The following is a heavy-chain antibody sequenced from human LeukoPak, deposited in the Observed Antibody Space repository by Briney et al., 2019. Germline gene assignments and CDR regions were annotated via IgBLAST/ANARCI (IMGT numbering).Heavy chain of an antibody. CDR1: GFTFSSYG. J-gene: IGHJ6*04. Sequence: PGGSLRLSCAASGFTFSSYGMSWVRQAPGKGLEWISDISSSGDNTDYADAVKGRFTISRDNAKNSLYLQMNSLRVEDTAVYYCAELGITMIGGVWGKGTTVTISS. CDR2: ISSSGDNT. D-gene: IGHD3-10*02. V-gene: IGHV3-48*04. CDR3: AELGITMIGGV.